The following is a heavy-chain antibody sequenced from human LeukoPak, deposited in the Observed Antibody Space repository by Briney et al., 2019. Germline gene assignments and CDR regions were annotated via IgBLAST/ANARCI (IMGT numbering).Heavy chain of an antibody. CDR3: TTDPSGWCDDY. V-gene: IGHV3-15*07. D-gene: IGHD6-13*01. CDR2: IKTKSDGGTT. Sequence: GGSLRLSCAASGFTFSNTWMNWVRQAPGKGLEWVGRIKTKSDGGTTDYAAPVNGRFTISRDDSKNTLYLQMNSLKTEDTAVYYCTTDPSGWCDDYWGQGTLVTVSS. CDR1: GFTFSNTW. J-gene: IGHJ4*02.